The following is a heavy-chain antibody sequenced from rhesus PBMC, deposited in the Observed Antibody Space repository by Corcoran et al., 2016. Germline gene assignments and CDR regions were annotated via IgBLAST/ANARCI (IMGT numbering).Heavy chain of an antibody. V-gene: IGHV4S7*01. CDR3: ARDYNIWTGYIGAHFDY. J-gene: IGHJ4*01. Sequence: QVQLQESGPGLLKPSETLSLTCAVSGGSISGGYGWGWIRQPPGKGLEWIGSIYSSSGNTYYNPSPKSRGTISTATSKNQFSLKLSSVTAADTAVYYCARDYNIWTGYIGAHFDYWGQGVLVTVSS. CDR2: IYSSSGNT. CDR1: GGSISGGYG. D-gene: IGHD3-3*01.